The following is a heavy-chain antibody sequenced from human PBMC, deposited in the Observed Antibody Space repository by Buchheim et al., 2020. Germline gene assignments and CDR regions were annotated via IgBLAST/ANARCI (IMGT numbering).Heavy chain of an antibody. CDR2: IDPSDSYG. D-gene: IGHD3-16*01. CDR3: ARGGSVISYGMDV. Sequence: EVQLVQSGAEVKKPGESLTISCKGVGYSFSNYWITWVRQMPGKGLEYMGKIDPSDSYGDYGPSFEGHVTSSVDKSVSTAYLQWSGLKASDSGIYYCARGGSVISYGMDVWGQGTT. J-gene: IGHJ6*02. V-gene: IGHV5-10-1*01. CDR1: GYSFSNYW.